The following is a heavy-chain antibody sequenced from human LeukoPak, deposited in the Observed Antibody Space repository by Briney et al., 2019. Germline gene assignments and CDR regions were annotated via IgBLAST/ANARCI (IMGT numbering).Heavy chain of an antibody. V-gene: IGHV1-18*04. CDR1: GYTFTSYG. CDR3: AREYDILTNDAFDI. CDR2: ISAYNGNT. D-gene: IGHD3-9*01. Sequence: ASVKVSCKASGYTFTSYGISWVRQAPGQGLEWMGWISAYNGNTNYAQKLQGRGTMTTDTSTSTAYMELRSLRSDDTAVYYCAREYDILTNDAFDIWGQGTMVTVSS. J-gene: IGHJ3*02.